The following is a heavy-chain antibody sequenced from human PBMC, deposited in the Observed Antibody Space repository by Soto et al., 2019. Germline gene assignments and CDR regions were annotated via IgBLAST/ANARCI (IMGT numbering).Heavy chain of an antibody. Sequence: PSETLSLTCTVSGGSISSYYWSWIRQPPGKGLEWIGYIYYSGSTNYNPSLKSRVTISVDTSKNQFSLKLSSVTAADTAVYYCARLLLPTGYFDYWGQGTLVTVSS. CDR3: ARLLLPTGYFDY. V-gene: IGHV4-59*01. J-gene: IGHJ4*02. CDR1: GGSISSYY. D-gene: IGHD1-26*01. CDR2: IYYSGST.